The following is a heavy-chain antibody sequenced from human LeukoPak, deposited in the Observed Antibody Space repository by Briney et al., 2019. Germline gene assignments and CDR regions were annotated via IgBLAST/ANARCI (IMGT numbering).Heavy chain of an antibody. CDR2: IYYSGRT. J-gene: IGHJ4*02. D-gene: IGHD1-26*01. Sequence: SETLSLTCAVSGGSISSSSYYWGWIRQPPGKGLEWIGSIYYSGRTYYNPSLKSRVTISVGTSKNQFSLKLSSVTAADTAVYYCASSSRWELRYYFDYWGQGTLVTVSS. CDR1: GGSISSSSYY. V-gene: IGHV4-39*07. CDR3: ASSSRWELRYYFDY.